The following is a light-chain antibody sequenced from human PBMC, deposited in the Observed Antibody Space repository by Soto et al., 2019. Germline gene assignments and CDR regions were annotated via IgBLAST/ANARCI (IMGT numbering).Light chain of an antibody. V-gene: IGKV1-5*01. J-gene: IGKJ1*01. CDR1: QSISSW. CDR3: QQYNSYPWT. Sequence: DIQMTQSPSTLSASVGDRVTITCRASQSISSWLAWYQQKPGKAPKLLIYDASSLQSGVPARFSGSRSGTEFTLTISSLQPDDLATDYCQQYNSYPWTFGHGTKVEIK. CDR2: DAS.